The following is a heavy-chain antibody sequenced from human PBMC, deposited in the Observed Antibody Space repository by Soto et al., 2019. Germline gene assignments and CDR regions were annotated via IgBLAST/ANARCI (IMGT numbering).Heavy chain of an antibody. CDR1: GGSIISYY. Sequence: SETLSLTCTVSGGSIISYYWSWIRQPPGKGLEWIGYIYYSGSTYYNPSLKSRVTISVDTSKNQFSLKLSSVTAADTAVYYCARQHYDFWSGYYTSNWFDPWGQGTLVTVSS. D-gene: IGHD3-3*01. CDR2: IYYSGST. J-gene: IGHJ5*02. V-gene: IGHV4-59*04. CDR3: ARQHYDFWSGYYTSNWFDP.